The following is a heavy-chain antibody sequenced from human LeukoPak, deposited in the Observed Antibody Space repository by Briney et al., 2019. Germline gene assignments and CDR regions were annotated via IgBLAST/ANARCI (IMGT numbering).Heavy chain of an antibody. J-gene: IGHJ4*02. V-gene: IGHV1-18*01. D-gene: IGHD1-26*01. CDR3: ERSIVGTSDY. CDR1: DYTFTSFG. CDR2: FSAYNGNT. Sequence: ASVKVSCKASDYTFTSFGISWVRQAPGQGLEWMGWFSAYNGNTNYAQKLQGRVTMTTDTSTTTAYMELRSLICDDTAVYYCERSIVGTSDYWGQGTRVSVFS.